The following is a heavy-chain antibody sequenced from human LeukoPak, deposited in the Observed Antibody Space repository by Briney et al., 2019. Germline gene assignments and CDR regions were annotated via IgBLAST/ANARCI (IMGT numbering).Heavy chain of an antibody. J-gene: IGHJ4*02. D-gene: IGHD5-18*01. V-gene: IGHV4-59*01. Sequence: SETLSLTCTVSGGSISSNYWSWIRQPPGRGLEWIGYIYYSGSTNYNPSLKSRVTISADTSKNQFSLKVSSVTAADTGVYYCARAGYSYGSIVFDYWGQGTLVTVS. CDR3: ARAGYSYGSIVFDY. CDR2: IYYSGST. CDR1: GGSISSNY.